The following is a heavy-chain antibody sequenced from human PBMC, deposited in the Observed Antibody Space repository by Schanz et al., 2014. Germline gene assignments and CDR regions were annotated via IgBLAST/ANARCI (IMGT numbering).Heavy chain of an antibody. Sequence: QLQLQESGPGLVKPSETLSLTCTVSGGSISSSGYYWGWIRQPPGNGLEWISDIYETGRTNYNPSLESRVTISVDKSKNQFSLILSSMTAADTAVYYCTRSTLWSYDVWGRGTMVIVSS. CDR1: GGSISSSGYY. CDR2: IYETGRT. J-gene: IGHJ3*01. V-gene: IGHV4-61*05. CDR3: TRSTLWSYDV. D-gene: IGHD2-21*01.